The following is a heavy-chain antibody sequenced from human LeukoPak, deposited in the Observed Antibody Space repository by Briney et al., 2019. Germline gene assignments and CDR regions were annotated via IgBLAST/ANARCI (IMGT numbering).Heavy chain of an antibody. CDR1: GFTFDDYA. J-gene: IGHJ3*02. D-gene: IGHD3-10*01. CDR2: ISSSSSTI. Sequence: PGRSLRLSCAASGFTFDDYAMHWVRQAPGKGLEWVSYISSSSSTIYYADSVKGRFTISRDNAKNSLYLQMNSLRAEDTAVYYCARAPGIGAFDIWGQGTMVTVSS. CDR3: ARAPGIGAFDI. V-gene: IGHV3-48*01.